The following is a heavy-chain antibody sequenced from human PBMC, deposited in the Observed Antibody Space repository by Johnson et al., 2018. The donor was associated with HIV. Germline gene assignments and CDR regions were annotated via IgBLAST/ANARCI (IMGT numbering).Heavy chain of an antibody. CDR2: ISYDGSNK. D-gene: IGHD3-22*01. CDR3: AKEEYESRGYYPDLFDI. J-gene: IGHJ3*02. Sequence: QVQLVESGGGLIQPGGSLRLSCAASRFTFTNYAMHWVRQAPGKGLEWVAVISYDGSNKYYTDSVKGRFTVSRDNAKNTLYLQMNSLRAEDTAVYYCAKEEYESRGYYPDLFDIWGQGTMVTVSS. CDR1: RFTFTNYA. V-gene: IGHV3-30-3*02.